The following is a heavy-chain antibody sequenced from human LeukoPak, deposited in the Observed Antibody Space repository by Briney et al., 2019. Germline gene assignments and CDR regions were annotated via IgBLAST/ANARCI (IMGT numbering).Heavy chain of an antibody. CDR3: AKDPKNTAMPNYYFDY. CDR1: GFTFSSYA. Sequence: GGSLRLSCAASGFTFSSYAMSWVRQAPGKGLEWVSAISGSGGSTYYADSVKGRFTISRDNSKNTLYLQMNSLRAEDTAVYYCAKDPKNTAMPNYYFDYWGQGTLVTVSS. D-gene: IGHD5-18*01. V-gene: IGHV3-23*01. CDR2: ISGSGGST. J-gene: IGHJ4*02.